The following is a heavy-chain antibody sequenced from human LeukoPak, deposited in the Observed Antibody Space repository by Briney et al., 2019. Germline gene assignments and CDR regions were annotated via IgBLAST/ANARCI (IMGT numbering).Heavy chain of an antibody. CDR3: ARKLYSSATV. D-gene: IGHD6-25*01. J-gene: IGHJ6*02. CDR2: IYHSWNT. CDR1: GDSISSSNYF. Sequence: SETLSLTCTVSGDSISSSNYFWGWTRQPPGKGLEWVGNIYHSWNTFYNPSLKSRVTISADTSKNQFSLKLTFVTVADTAVYYCARKLYSSATVWGQGTTVIVSS. V-gene: IGHV4-39*01.